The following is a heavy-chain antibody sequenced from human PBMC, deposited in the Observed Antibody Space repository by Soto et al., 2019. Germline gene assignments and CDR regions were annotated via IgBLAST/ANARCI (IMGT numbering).Heavy chain of an antibody. CDR1: GFTVSSNC. CDR2: IYSGGST. Sequence: PGGSLRLSCAASGFTVSSNCMSWVRQAPGKGLEWVSVIYSGGSTYYADSVRGRFTISRDNSKNTLYPQMNSLRAEDTAVYYCGRDRANYDFWSGYVSYYGMDVWGQGTTVTVSS. D-gene: IGHD3-3*01. CDR3: GRDRANYDFWSGYVSYYGMDV. J-gene: IGHJ6*02. V-gene: IGHV3-53*01.